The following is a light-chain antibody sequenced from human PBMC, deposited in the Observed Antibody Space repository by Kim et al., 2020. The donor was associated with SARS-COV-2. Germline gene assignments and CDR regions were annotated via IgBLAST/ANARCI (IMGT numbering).Light chain of an antibody. CDR1: QSISSL. CDR3: QQYKSYT. Sequence: TLSTSIGDRVTITCRASQSISSLFAWYQQKPGKAPKLLIYDASSLESVVPSRFSGSESGTEFTLTISSLQPDDFATYHCQQYKSYTCGQGTKLDI. J-gene: IGKJ2*01. CDR2: DAS. V-gene: IGKV1-5*01.